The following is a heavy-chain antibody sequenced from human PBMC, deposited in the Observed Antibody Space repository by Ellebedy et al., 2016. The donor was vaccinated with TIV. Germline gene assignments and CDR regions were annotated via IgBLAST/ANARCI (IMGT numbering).Heavy chain of an antibody. CDR1: GGSISSSSYY. CDR2: IYYTGLT. D-gene: IGHD3-9*01. J-gene: IGHJ4*02. V-gene: IGHV4-39*01. CDR3: ARLRDFDWFFDY. Sequence: MPSETLSLTCTVSGGSISSSSYYWDWIRQPPGKGLEWIGSIYYTGLTYYNPSLTSRVTISVDTSKNQFSLKLTSVTAADTAVYYCARLRDFDWFFDYWGQGTLVTVSS.